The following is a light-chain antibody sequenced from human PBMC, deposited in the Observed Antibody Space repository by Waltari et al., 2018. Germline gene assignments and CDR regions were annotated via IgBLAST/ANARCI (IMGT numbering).Light chain of an antibody. Sequence: VVLTQSPATLSVSPGESAIISCRASQSVSSNLAWNQQKPGQAPRLLIYDASTRASSIPARFRGSGSGTEFTLTINSLQSDDSATYYCQQYNRWPPITFGQGTRLDIK. J-gene: IGKJ5*01. V-gene: IGKV3-15*01. CDR1: QSVSSN. CDR2: DAS. CDR3: QQYNRWPPIT.